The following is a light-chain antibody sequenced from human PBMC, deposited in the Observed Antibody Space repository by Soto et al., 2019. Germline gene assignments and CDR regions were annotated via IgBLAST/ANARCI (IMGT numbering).Light chain of an antibody. CDR2: LNSDGGH. Sequence: QSVLTQSPSAXXXXXXXXXXTCTLSSGHSSYAIAWHQQQPEKGPRYLMKLNSDGGHSKGDGIPDRFSGSSSGAERYLTISSLQSEDEADYYCQTWGTGIVVFGGGTKLTVL. J-gene: IGLJ2*01. CDR3: QTWGTGIVV. V-gene: IGLV4-69*01. CDR1: SGHSSYA.